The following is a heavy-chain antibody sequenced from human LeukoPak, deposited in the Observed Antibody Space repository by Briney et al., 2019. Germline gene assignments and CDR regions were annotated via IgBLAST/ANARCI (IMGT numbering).Heavy chain of an antibody. D-gene: IGHD1-7*01. J-gene: IGHJ6*02. CDR3: ARDPAGNWNYVAVYYYGMDV. V-gene: IGHV1-2*02. Sequence: ASVKVSCKASGYTVTGYYMHWVRQAPGQGLEWMGWINPSSGGTNYAQKFQGRVTMTRDTSISTAYMELSRLRSDDTAVYYCARDPAGNWNYVAVYYYGMDVWGQGTTVTVSS. CDR2: INPSSGGT. CDR1: GYTVTGYY.